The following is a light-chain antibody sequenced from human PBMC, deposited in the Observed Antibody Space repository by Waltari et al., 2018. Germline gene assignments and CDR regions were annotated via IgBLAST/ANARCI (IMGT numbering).Light chain of an antibody. J-gene: IGKJ5*01. Sequence: GRASHIISSSLRWYQQQPEQPPNLINEAASQSISMAPTRFSGSGSGKDFTITINRLEAEDAATYFWHHTSSLPITFGQGTRLEI. CDR2: AAS. CDR1: HIISSS. CDR3: HHTSSLPIT. V-gene: IGKV6-21*02.